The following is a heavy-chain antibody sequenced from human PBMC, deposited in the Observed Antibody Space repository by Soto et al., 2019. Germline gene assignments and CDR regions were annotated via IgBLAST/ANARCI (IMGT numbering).Heavy chain of an antibody. Sequence: PGGSLRLSCAASGFTFSSYSMNWVRQAPGKGLEWVSSIISSSSYIYYADSVKGRFTISRDNAKNSLYLQMNSLRAEDTAVYYCAREPSVKYGDYVYYYGMDVWGQGTTVTVSS. CDR2: IISSSSYI. J-gene: IGHJ6*02. D-gene: IGHD4-17*01. CDR1: GFTFSSYS. V-gene: IGHV3-21*01. CDR3: AREPSVKYGDYVYYYGMDV.